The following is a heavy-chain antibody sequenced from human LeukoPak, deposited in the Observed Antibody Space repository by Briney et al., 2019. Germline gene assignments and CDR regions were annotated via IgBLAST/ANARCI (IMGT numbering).Heavy chain of an antibody. CDR2: ISSSSSYI. V-gene: IGHV3-21*01. D-gene: IGHD3-22*01. CDR1: GFTFSSYS. CDR3: ARGADSSGYYLYYFDY. J-gene: IGHJ4*02. Sequence: GGSLRLSCAASGFTFSSYSMNWVRQAPGKGLEWVSSISSSSSYIYYAGSVKGRFTISRDNAKNSLYPQMNSLRAEDTAVYYCARGADSSGYYLYYFDYWGQGTLVTVSS.